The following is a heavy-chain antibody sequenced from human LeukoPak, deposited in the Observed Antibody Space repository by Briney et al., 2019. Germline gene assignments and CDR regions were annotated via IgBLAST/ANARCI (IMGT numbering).Heavy chain of an antibody. CDR2: IHHSGAT. D-gene: IGHD2-8*02. CDR1: GGSFSGYY. CDR3: ARVPTGYRYFDL. J-gene: IGHJ2*01. V-gene: IGHV4-34*01. Sequence: NPSETLSLTCAVYGGSFSGYYWSWIRQPPGKGLGWIGEIHHSGATNYNPSLESRVTISVDTSKIQFSLKLSSVTAADTAVYYCARVPTGYRYFDLWGRGTLVTVSS.